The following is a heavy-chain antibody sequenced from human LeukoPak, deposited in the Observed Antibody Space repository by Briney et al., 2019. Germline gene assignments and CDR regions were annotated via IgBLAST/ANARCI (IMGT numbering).Heavy chain of an antibody. J-gene: IGHJ4*02. V-gene: IGHV2-5*02. CDR3: AHRRGTYYFQY. CDR2: IYWDDDK. CDR1: GFSLSSSGVG. Sequence: SGPTLVKPTQTLTLTCTFSGFSLSSSGVGVGWIRQPPGKALEWLALIYWDDDKRYSPSLKSRLTITKDTSKNQVVLTMTNMDPVDTATYFCAHRRGTYYFQYWGQGTLVTVSS. D-gene: IGHD1-26*01.